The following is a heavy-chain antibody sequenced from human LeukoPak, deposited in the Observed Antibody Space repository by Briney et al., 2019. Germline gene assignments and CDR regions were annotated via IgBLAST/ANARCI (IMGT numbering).Heavy chain of an antibody. J-gene: IGHJ4*02. CDR2: ISVGGDRT. Sequence: GGSLRLSCAASGFTFRNYAMSWVRQAPGKGLEWVSTISVGGDRTLYADPVKGRFTISRDTSKNTLFLQMNSLRGEDTAVYYCAKDSGSYRKYYFDYWGQGTLVTVSS. CDR3: AKDSGSYRKYYFDY. CDR1: GFTFRNYA. D-gene: IGHD1-26*01. V-gene: IGHV3-23*01.